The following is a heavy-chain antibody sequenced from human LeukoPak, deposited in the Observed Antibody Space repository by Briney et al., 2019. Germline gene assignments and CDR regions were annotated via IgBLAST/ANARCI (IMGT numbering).Heavy chain of an antibody. J-gene: IGHJ4*02. Sequence: GGSLRLSCTASGFIFSNYWMTWVRQAPGKGLEWVAQINQDGSKEYYIDSVKARFSISRDNARNSLALQMNSLRAEDTAVYYCVRDGGVSGYDLLDYWGQGTLVTVSS. CDR2: INQDGSKE. V-gene: IGHV3-7*01. CDR1: GFIFSNYW. CDR3: VRDGGVSGYDLLDY. D-gene: IGHD5-12*01.